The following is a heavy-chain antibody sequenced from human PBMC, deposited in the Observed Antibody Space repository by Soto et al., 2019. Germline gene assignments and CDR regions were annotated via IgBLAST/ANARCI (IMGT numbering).Heavy chain of an antibody. D-gene: IGHD4-17*01. CDR2: ISAYDGNT. J-gene: IGHJ5*02. CDR1: GYTFSTYG. CDR3: ARVVYGNDYNCFDP. V-gene: IGHV1-18*01. Sequence: GASVKVSCKASGYTFSTYGLTWVRQAPGQGLEWMGWISAYDGNTNYAQKFRGRVTMTTDTSTSTVYMKLRSLRSDDTAVYYCARVVYGNDYNCFDPWGQGTLVTVSS.